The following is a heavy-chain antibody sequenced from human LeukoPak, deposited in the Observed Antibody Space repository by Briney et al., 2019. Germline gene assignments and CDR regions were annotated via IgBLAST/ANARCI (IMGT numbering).Heavy chain of an antibody. J-gene: IGHJ3*02. D-gene: IGHD5-18*01. CDR2: ISYDGSNK. V-gene: IGHV3-30*18. Sequence: GGSLRLSCAASGFTFSSYGMHWVRQAPGKGLEWVAVISYDGSNKYYADSVKGRFTISRDNSKNTLYLQMNSLRAEDTAVYYCAKVNGYSYDLDAFDIWGQGTMVTVSS. CDR1: GFTFSSYG. CDR3: AKVNGYSYDLDAFDI.